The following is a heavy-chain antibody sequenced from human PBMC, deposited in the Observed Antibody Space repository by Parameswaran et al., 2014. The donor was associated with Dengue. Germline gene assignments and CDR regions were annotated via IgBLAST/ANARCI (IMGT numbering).Heavy chain of an antibody. J-gene: IGHJ6*03. V-gene: IGHV1-2*02. D-gene: IGHD1-20*01. Sequence: WVRQAPGQGLEWMGWINPNSGGTNYAQKFQGRVTMTRDTSISTAYMELSRLRSDDTAVYYCARGPLNNWSHMDVWGKGTTVTVSS. CDR3: ARGPLNNWSHMDV. CDR2: INPNSGGT.